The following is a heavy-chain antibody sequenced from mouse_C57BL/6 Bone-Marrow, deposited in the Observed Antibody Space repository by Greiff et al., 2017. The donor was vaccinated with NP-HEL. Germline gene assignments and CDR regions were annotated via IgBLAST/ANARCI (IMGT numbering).Heavy chain of an antibody. D-gene: IGHD1-1*01. J-gene: IGHJ2*01. Sequence: QVQLQQSGAELMKPGASVKLSCKATGYTFTGYWIEWVKQRPGHGLEWIGEILPGSGSTNYNEKFKGKATFTADTSSNTAYMQLSSLTTEDSAIYYCARRGGVYYGSSYGFDYWGQGTTLTVSS. CDR2: ILPGSGST. V-gene: IGHV1-9*01. CDR3: ARRGGVYYGSSYGFDY. CDR1: GYTFTGYW.